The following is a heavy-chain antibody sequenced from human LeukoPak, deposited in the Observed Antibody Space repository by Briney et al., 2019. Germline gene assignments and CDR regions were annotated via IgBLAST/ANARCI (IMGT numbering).Heavy chain of an antibody. CDR2: ISSSSSYI. J-gene: IGHJ3*02. CDR3: ANLAAAGRSEAFDI. Sequence: GGSLRLSCAASGFTFSSYSMNWVRQAPGKGLEWVSSISSSSSYIYYADSVKGRFTISRDNAKNSLYLQMNSLRAEDTAVYYCANLAAAGRSEAFDIWGQGTMVTVSS. V-gene: IGHV3-21*01. CDR1: GFTFSSYS. D-gene: IGHD6-13*01.